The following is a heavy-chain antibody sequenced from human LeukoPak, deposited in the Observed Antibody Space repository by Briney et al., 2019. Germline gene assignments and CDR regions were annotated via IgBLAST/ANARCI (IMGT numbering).Heavy chain of an antibody. J-gene: IGHJ4*02. V-gene: IGHV1-69*02. CDR3: ARATGITIFGVVPTD. CDR1: GGTFSSYT. D-gene: IGHD3-3*01. CDR2: IIPILGIA. Sequence: LVKVSCKASGGTFSSYTISWVRQAPGQGLEWMGRIIPILGIANYAQKFQGRVTISADKSTSTAYMELSSLRSEDTAVYYCARATGITIFGVVPTDWGQGTLVTVSS.